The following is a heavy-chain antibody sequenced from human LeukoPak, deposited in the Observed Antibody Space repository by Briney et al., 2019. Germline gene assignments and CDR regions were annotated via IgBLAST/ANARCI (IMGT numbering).Heavy chain of an antibody. J-gene: IGHJ5*02. CDR1: GGSISSYY. CDR3: ARHLPPFDP. CDR2: ICYSGST. V-gene: IGHV4-59*08. Sequence: PSETLSLTCTVSGGSISSYYWSWIRQPPGKGLEWIGYICYSGSTNYNPSLKSRVTISVDTSKNQFSLKLSSVTAADTAVYYCARHLPPFDPWGQGTLVTVSS.